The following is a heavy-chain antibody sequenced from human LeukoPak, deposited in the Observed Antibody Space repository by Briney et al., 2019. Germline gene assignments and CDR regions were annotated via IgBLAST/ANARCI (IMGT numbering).Heavy chain of an antibody. J-gene: IGHJ5*01. V-gene: IGHV3-21*01. Sequence: GGSLRLSCAGSGFALKSYSLSWVRQAPGKGLEWVSSISSTSAYIYYADSVKGRFTISRDNVDNVVYLQMNSLGAEDTAVYYCARVAVSGPAGWFDSWGQGTLVIVSS. D-gene: IGHD2-8*02. CDR3: ARVAVSGPAGWFDS. CDR1: GFALKSYS. CDR2: ISSTSAYI.